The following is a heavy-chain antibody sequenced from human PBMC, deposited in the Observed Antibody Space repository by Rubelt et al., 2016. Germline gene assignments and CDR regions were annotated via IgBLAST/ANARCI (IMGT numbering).Heavy chain of an antibody. V-gene: IGHV3-20*03. CDR3: AREEGYYGSGSYYKGQGDFDY. Sequence: ISWNRGTTGYADSVKGRFTISRDNAKNSLYLQMNSLRAEDTAVYYCAREEGYYGSGSYYKGQGDFDYWGQGTLVTVSS. D-gene: IGHD3-10*01. J-gene: IGHJ4*02. CDR2: ISWNRGTT.